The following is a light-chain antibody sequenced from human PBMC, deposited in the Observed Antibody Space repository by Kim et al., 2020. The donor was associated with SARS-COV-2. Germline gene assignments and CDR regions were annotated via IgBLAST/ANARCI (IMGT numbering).Light chain of an antibody. J-gene: IGKJ2*01. CDR2: GAS. V-gene: IGKV3-20*01. CDR1: QSVSSSY. Sequence: EIVLTQSPGTLSLSPGERATLSCRASQSVSSSYLAWYQQKPGQAPRLLIYGASSRATGIPDRFNGSGSGTDFTLTFSRLEPEDFAVYYCQQYGSSPDTFGRGTKLEI. CDR3: QQYGSSPDT.